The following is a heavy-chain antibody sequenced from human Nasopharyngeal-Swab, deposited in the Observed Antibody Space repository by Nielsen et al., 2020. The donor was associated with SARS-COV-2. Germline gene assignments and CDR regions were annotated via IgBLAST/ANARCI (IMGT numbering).Heavy chain of an antibody. J-gene: IGHJ4*02. V-gene: IGHV3-11*01. Sequence: GESLKISCAASGFTFSDYYMSWIRQAPGKGLEWVSYISSSGSTIYYADSVKGRFTISRDNAKNSLYLQMNSLRAEDTAVYYCASGYSSRRRLDYWGQGTLVTVSS. CDR3: ASGYSSRRRLDY. D-gene: IGHD6-13*01. CDR2: ISSSGSTI. CDR1: GFTFSDYY.